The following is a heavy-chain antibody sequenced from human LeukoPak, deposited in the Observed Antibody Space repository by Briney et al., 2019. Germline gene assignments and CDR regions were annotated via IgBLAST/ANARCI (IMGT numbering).Heavy chain of an antibody. V-gene: IGHV1-2*02. CDR3: ARGGFDH. CDR2: ISPDTGGA. J-gene: IGHJ4*02. CDR1: GYTLTDYY. D-gene: IGHD3-10*01. Sequence: ASVKVSCKASGYTLTDYYIHWVRQAPGQGLEWMRWISPDTGGANYAQKFQGRVTMTRDTSISTAYMELSSLRSDDTAVYYCARGGFDHWGQGTLVTVSS.